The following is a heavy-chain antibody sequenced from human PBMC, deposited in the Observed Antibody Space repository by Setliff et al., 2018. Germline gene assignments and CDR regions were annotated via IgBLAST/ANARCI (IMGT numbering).Heavy chain of an antibody. CDR3: ARESRYYYDNLGTLDY. CDR1: GGSFSGYY. Sequence: LSLTCGVYGGSFSGYYWSWIRQPPGKWLEWIGEIIPGGSTNYNPSLKSRVTISVDMSKNQFSLKLSSVSAADTAVYYCARESRYYYDNLGTLDYWGQGTLVTVSS. V-gene: IGHV4-34*12. J-gene: IGHJ4*02. CDR2: IIPGGST. D-gene: IGHD3-22*01.